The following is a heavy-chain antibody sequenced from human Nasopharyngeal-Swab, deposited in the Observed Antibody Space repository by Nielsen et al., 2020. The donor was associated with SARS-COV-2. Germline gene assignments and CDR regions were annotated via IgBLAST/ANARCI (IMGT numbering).Heavy chain of an antibody. CDR1: GDSVSSYY. CDR2: FYYIGSI. V-gene: IGHV4-59*02. CDR3: ARGSDHSNNWFDP. D-gene: IGHD6-13*01. Sequence: ESLKISCTVSGDSVSSYYWGWIRQPPGKGLDWVGSFYYIGSIYYNPSLKSRVTISVDTSKNQVSLRVTSVTTADTAVYYCARGSDHSNNWFDPWGQGTLVTVSS. J-gene: IGHJ5*02.